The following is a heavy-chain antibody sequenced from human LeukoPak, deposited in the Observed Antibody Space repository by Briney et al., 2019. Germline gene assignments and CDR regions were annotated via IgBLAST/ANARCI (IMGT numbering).Heavy chain of an antibody. J-gene: IGHJ6*03. V-gene: IGHV3-73*01. D-gene: IGHD3-10*01. Sequence: GGSLRLSCAASGFTFSGSAMHWVRQASGKGLEWVGRIRSKAHSYATAYAASVKGRFTISRDDSKSIAYLQMNSLKTEDTAVYYCTREDYYGSGSYFFSVNYYYMDVWGKGTTVTISS. CDR3: TREDYYGSGSYFFSVNYYYMDV. CDR2: IRSKAHSYAT. CDR1: GFTFSGSA.